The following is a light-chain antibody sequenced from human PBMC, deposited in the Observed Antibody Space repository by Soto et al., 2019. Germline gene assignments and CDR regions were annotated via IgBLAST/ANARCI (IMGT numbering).Light chain of an antibody. Sequence: DIQMTQSPSTLSASVGDRVTITCRASQSISSWLAWYQQKPGKAPKLLIYKASSLESGVPSRFSGSGSGTEFSLTISSLQPDDFATYSCQQYNSYSPYTFGHGTKLEIK. CDR1: QSISSW. J-gene: IGKJ2*01. V-gene: IGKV1-5*03. CDR2: KAS. CDR3: QQYNSYSPYT.